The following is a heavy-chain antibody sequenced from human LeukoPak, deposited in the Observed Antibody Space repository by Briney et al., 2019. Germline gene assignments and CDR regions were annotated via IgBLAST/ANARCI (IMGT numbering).Heavy chain of an antibody. Sequence: SETLSLTCAVSGGSISSSNWWSWVRPPPGKGLEWIGEIYHSGSTNYNPSLKSRVTISVDKSKNQFSLKLSSVTAAGTAVYYCAREPTMVRGVISLWGQGTLVTVSS. J-gene: IGHJ4*02. CDR1: GGSISSSNW. D-gene: IGHD3-10*01. V-gene: IGHV4-4*02. CDR2: IYHSGST. CDR3: AREPTMVRGVISL.